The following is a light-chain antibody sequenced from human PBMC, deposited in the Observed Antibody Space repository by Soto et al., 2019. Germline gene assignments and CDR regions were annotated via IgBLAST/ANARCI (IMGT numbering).Light chain of an antibody. CDR2: KAS. J-gene: IGKJ1*01. CDR1: QTISSW. CDR3: QQTYSAPPWT. V-gene: IGKV1-5*03. Sequence: DIQMTQSPSTLSGSVGDRVTITCRASQTISSWLAWYQQKPGKAPKLLIYKASTLKSGVPSRFSGSGSGTHFTLTITSLQPEDFATYFCQQTYSAPPWTFGPGTKVDIK.